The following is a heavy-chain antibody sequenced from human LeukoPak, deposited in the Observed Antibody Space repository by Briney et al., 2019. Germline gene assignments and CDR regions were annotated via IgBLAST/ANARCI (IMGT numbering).Heavy chain of an antibody. Sequence: ASVKVSCKASGYTFTSYDINWVRQATGQGLEWMGWMNPNSGNTGYAQKFQGRVTMTRNTSISTAYMELSSLRAEDTAVYYCARDRPNGSYLDFDYWGQGTLVTVSS. V-gene: IGHV1-8*01. D-gene: IGHD1-26*01. CDR1: GYTFTSYD. J-gene: IGHJ4*02. CDR2: MNPNSGNT. CDR3: ARDRPNGSYLDFDY.